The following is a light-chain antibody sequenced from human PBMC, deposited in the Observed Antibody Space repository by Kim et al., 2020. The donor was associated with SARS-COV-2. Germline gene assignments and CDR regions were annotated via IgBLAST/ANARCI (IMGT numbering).Light chain of an antibody. CDR3: QKYNSATWT. CDR1: QGMSNY. CDR2: SAS. J-gene: IGKJ1*01. Sequence: DIQMTQSPSSIAASVGDRVTIACRESQGMSNYLVWYQQKPGKVPKLLIYSASTLQSGVPSRFSGSGSGTDFTLTIISMQHEEVSTYYCQKYNSATWTFGQGTKVDIK. V-gene: IGKV1-27*01.